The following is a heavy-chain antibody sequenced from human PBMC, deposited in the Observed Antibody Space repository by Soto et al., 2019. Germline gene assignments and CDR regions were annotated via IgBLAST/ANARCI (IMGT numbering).Heavy chain of an antibody. D-gene: IGHD2-2*01. CDR2: FNPSTGST. CDR1: GYTFTSYY. V-gene: IGHV1-46*01. Sequence: ASVKVSCKASGYTFTSYYMHWVRQAPGQGLEWMGIFNPSTGSTTYAQKFQGRVTMTRDTSTSTVYMELSSLRSEDTAVYYCARDLVYCSSTSCYTRGNIWFDPWGQGSLVTVSS. CDR3: ARDLVYCSSTSCYTRGNIWFDP. J-gene: IGHJ5*02.